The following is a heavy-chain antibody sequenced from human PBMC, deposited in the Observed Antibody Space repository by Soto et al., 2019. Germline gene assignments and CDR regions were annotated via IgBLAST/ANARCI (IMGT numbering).Heavy chain of an antibody. CDR2: IYYSGST. J-gene: IGHJ4*02. V-gene: IGHV4-31*03. D-gene: IGHD3-22*01. CDR3: ARTRDYDSSGYDY. Sequence: SETLSLTCTVSGGSISSGGYYWSWIRQHPGKGLEWIGYIYYSGSTYYNPSLKSRVTISVDTSKNQFSLKLSSVTAADTAVCYCARTRDYDSSGYDYWGQGTLVTVSS. CDR1: GGSISSGGYY.